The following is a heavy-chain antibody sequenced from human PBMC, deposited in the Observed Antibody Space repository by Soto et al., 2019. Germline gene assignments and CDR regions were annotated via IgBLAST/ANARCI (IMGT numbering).Heavy chain of an antibody. V-gene: IGHV1-2*02. Sequence: QVQLVQSGAEVKKPGASVKVSCKASGYTFTGYYMHWVRQAPGQGLEWMGWINPNSGGTNYAQKLQGRVTMTRDTSISTAYKELSRLRSDDTAVYYCAITGYSYGFFDYWGQGTLVTVSS. J-gene: IGHJ4*02. CDR3: AITGYSYGFFDY. CDR1: GYTFTGYY. D-gene: IGHD5-18*01. CDR2: INPNSGGT.